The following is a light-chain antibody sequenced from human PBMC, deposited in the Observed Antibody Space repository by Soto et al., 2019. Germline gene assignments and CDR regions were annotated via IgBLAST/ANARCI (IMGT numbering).Light chain of an antibody. V-gene: IGKV3-20*01. J-gene: IGKJ1*01. Sequence: EVVMTQSPATLSVSPGETATLSCRASQSVGSNLACYQQKPGQAPRLLIYGASSRATGIPDRFSGSGSGTDFTLIISRLEPEDFAMYYCQQYGSSPRTFGQGTKVDIK. CDR2: GAS. CDR1: QSVGSN. CDR3: QQYGSSPRT.